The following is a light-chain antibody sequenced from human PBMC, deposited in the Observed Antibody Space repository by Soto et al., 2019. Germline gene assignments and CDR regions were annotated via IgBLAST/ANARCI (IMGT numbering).Light chain of an antibody. CDR2: AAS. CDR3: QQSYSNPQWA. J-gene: IGKJ1*01. CDR1: QSISSY. V-gene: IGKV1-39*01. Sequence: DIQMTQSPSSLSASVGDRVTITCRASQSISSYLNWYQQKPGKAPKLLIYAASSLQSGVPSRFSGSGSGKDFTLTISSLQPEDFATYYCQQSYSNPQWACGKGTKVDI.